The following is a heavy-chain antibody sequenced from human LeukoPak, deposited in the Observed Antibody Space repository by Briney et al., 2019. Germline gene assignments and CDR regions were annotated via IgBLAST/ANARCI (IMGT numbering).Heavy chain of an antibody. V-gene: IGHV4-61*01. CDR2: IYYSGST. CDR3: AGDYCSGGSCYVGY. Sequence: SETLSLTCTVSGGSVSSGSYYWSWIRQPPGKGLEWIGYIYYSGSTNYNPSLKSRVTISVDTSKNQFSLKLSSVTAVDTAVYYCAGDYCSGGSCYVGYWGQGTLVTVSS. D-gene: IGHD2-15*01. CDR1: GGSVSSGSYY. J-gene: IGHJ4*02.